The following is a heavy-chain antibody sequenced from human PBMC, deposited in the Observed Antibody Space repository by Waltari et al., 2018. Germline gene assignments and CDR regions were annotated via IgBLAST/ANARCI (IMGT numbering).Heavy chain of an antibody. CDR3: ASLENSSGWYDGAFDI. CDR1: GYSISSGYY. D-gene: IGHD6-19*01. V-gene: IGHV4-38-2*01. J-gene: IGHJ3*02. Sequence: QVQLQESGPGLVKPSETLSLTCAVSGYSISSGYYWGWIRQPPGKGLEWIGSIYHSGSTSSNPSLKSQVTISVDTSKTQFSLKLSSVTAADTAVYYCASLENSSGWYDGAFDIWGQGTMVTVSS. CDR2: IYHSGST.